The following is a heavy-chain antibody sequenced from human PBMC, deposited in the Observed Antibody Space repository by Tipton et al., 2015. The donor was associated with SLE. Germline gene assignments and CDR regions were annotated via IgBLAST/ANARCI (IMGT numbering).Heavy chain of an antibody. Sequence: TLSLTCAVSGYSISSGYYWGWIRQPPGKGLEWIGSIYHSGSTYYNPSLKSRVTISVDTSKNQFSLKLSSVTAADTAVYYYARGRDNGSGSPQGYWGQGTLVTVSS. CDR1: GYSISSGYY. CDR3: ARGRDNGSGSPQGY. V-gene: IGHV4-38-2*01. J-gene: IGHJ4*02. D-gene: IGHD3-10*01. CDR2: IYHSGST.